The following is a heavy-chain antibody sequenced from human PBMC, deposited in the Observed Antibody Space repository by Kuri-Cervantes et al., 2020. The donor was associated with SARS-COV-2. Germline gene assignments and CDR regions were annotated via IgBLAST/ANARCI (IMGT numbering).Heavy chain of an antibody. J-gene: IGHJ4*02. D-gene: IGHD3-10*01. CDR2: LNPNIGGT. CDR3: ARGEAARGLMVVFKWRGAGPLHF. V-gene: IGHV1-2*04. CDR1: GYALPAYL. Sequence: ASVKVSGKLIGYALPAYLIHWVRQPPGQGLEWMGWLNPNIGGTNYAQKFQGWVTMTRDTSLTTAYMELTRLTSDDSAVYFCARGEAARGLMVVFKWRGAGPLHFWGQGTLVTVSS.